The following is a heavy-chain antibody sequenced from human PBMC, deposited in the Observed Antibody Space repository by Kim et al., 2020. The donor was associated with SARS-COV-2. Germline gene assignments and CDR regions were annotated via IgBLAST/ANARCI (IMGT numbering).Heavy chain of an antibody. CDR3: ARGRKDGYYHYGMDV. V-gene: IGHV4-61*01. CDR2: VYYSGTT. Sequence: SETLSLTCTVSGGSVSSGSDHWSWIRQTPGKGPEWIGFVYYSGTTTYNPSLKSRVTMSVDTSTNQFALKVSSVTAADTGVYYCARGRKDGYYHYGMDVWGQGTTVTVS. D-gene: IGHD3-10*01. J-gene: IGHJ6*02. CDR1: GGSVSSGSDH.